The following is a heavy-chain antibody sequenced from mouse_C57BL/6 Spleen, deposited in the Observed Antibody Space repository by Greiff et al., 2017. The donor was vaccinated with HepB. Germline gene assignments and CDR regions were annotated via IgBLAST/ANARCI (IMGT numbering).Heavy chain of an antibody. D-gene: IGHD2-4*01. V-gene: IGHV1-20*01. J-gene: IGHJ3*01. CDR2: INPYNGDT. CDR3: ARDDYDRGFAY. Sequence: EVQLQQSGPELVKPGDSVKISCKASGYSFTGYFMNWVMQSHGKSLEWIGRINPYNGDTFYNQKFKGKATLTVDKSSSTAHMELRSLTSEDSAVYYCARDDYDRGFAYWGQGTLVTVSA. CDR1: GYSFTGYF.